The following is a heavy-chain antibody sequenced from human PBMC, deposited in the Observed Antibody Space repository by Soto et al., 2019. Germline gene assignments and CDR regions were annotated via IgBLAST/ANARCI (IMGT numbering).Heavy chain of an antibody. J-gene: IGHJ4*02. CDR2: ISYDGSNK. CDR3: AKEIGDFWSGYYTSGIDY. Sequence: GGSLRLSCAASGFTFSSYGMHWVRQTPGKGLEWVAVISYDGSNKYYADSVKGRFTISRDNSKNTLYLQMNSLRAEDTAVYYCAKEIGDFWSGYYTSGIDYWGQGTLVTVSS. CDR1: GFTFSSYG. V-gene: IGHV3-30*18. D-gene: IGHD3-3*01.